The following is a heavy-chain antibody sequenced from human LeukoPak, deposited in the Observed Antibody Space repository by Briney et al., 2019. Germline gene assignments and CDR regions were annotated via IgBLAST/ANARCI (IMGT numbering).Heavy chain of an antibody. Sequence: PSETLSLTCSVSGGSISSYYWSWIRQPPGKGLEWIGYIYTSGSTNYNPSLKSRVTISVDTSKNQFSLKLSSVTAADTAVYYCARHGLRYFDWPLFDYWGQGTLVTVSS. CDR3: ARHGLRYFDWPLFDY. V-gene: IGHV4-4*09. J-gene: IGHJ4*02. CDR1: GGSISSYY. CDR2: IYTSGST. D-gene: IGHD3-9*01.